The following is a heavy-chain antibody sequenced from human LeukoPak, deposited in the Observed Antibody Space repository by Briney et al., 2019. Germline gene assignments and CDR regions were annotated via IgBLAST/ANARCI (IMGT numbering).Heavy chain of an antibody. Sequence: GGSLRLSCAVSGFTFSDYGMSWVRQAPGKGLQWVSGISGSGSNTYYADSVKGRFTISRDNSKNTLYLQMNSLRAEDTAVYYCAKMTFFDWYTRIDYWGQGTLVTVSS. CDR2: ISGSGSNT. J-gene: IGHJ4*02. CDR3: AKMTFFDWYTRIDY. CDR1: GFTFSDYG. V-gene: IGHV3-23*01. D-gene: IGHD3/OR15-3a*01.